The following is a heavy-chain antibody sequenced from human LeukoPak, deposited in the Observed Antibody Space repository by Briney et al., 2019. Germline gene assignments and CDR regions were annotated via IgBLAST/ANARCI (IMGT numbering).Heavy chain of an antibody. CDR1: GGSISSYY. D-gene: IGHD6-13*01. V-gene: IGHV4-4*07. CDR2: IYTSGST. J-gene: IGHJ5*02. Sequence: PSETLSLTCTVSGGSISSYYWSWIRQPAGKGLEWIGRIYTSGSTNYNPSLKSRVTMSVDTSKNQFPLKLSSATAADTAVYYCARVGGSSWPNWFDPWGQGTLVTVSS. CDR3: ARVGGSSWPNWFDP.